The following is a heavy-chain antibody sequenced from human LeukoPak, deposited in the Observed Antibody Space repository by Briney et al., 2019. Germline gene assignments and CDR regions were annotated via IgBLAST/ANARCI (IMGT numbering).Heavy chain of an antibody. CDR2: ISYDGSNK. J-gene: IGHJ3*02. Sequence: PGGSLRLSCAASGFTFSSYAMHWVRQAPGKGLEWVAVISYDGSNKYYADSVKGRFTISRDNAKNSLYLQMNSLRAEDTAVYYCARVYLGYCTNGVCAGAFDIWGQGTMVTVSS. V-gene: IGHV3-30-3*01. CDR3: ARVYLGYCTNGVCAGAFDI. D-gene: IGHD2-8*01. CDR1: GFTFSSYA.